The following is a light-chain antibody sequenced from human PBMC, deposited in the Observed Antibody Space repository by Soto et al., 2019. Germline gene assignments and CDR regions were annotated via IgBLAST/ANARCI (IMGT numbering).Light chain of an antibody. Sequence: EIVLAQTSATLSLSPGERATLSCRASQSVTSNALAWYQQKPGQAPRLLIYGVSSRATGIPDRFSGSGSGTDFTLTISSLEPEDFAVYYCQQRSDWPTFGGGTTVEIK. J-gene: IGKJ4*01. CDR1: QSVTSNA. V-gene: IGKV3D-20*02. CDR2: GVS. CDR3: QQRSDWPT.